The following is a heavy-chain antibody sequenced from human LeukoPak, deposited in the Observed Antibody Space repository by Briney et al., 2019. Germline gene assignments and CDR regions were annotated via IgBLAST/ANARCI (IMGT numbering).Heavy chain of an antibody. Sequence: SVKVSCKASGFTFTSSAMQWVRQARGQRLEWIGWIVVGSGNTNYAQKFQERITITRDMSTSTAYMELSSLRSEDTAVYYCAILVYYDSSGYSSYYFDYWGQGTLVTVSS. CDR2: IVVGSGNT. CDR3: AILVYYDSSGYSSYYFDY. J-gene: IGHJ4*02. D-gene: IGHD3-22*01. CDR1: GFTFTSSA. V-gene: IGHV1-58*02.